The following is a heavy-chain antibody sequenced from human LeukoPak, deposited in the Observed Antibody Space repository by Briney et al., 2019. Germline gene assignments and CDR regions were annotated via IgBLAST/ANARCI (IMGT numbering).Heavy chain of an antibody. J-gene: IGHJ5*02. V-gene: IGHV4-59*08. CDR2: IYYSGST. CDR1: GGSISSYY. Sequence: SETLSLTCTVSGGSISSYYWSWIRQPPGKGLEWIGYIYYSGSTNYNPSLKSRVTISVDTSKNQFSLKLSSVTAADTAVYYCARHGVDISTGYINWFDPWGQGTLVTVSS. CDR3: ARHGVDISTGYINWFDP. D-gene: IGHD3-9*01.